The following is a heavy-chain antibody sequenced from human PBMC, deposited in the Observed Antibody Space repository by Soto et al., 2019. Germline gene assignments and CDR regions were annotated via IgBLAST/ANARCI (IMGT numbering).Heavy chain of an antibody. CDR2: IYYSGST. CDR1: SGSISSSSYY. J-gene: IGHJ6*02. Sequence: SETLSLTCTVSSGSISSSSYYWGWIRQPPGKGLEWIGSIYYSGSTYYNPSLKSRVTISVDTSKNQFSLKLSSVTAADTAVYYCARPGGYKRGYGMDVWGQGTTVTVSS. D-gene: IGHD5-12*01. CDR3: ARPGGYKRGYGMDV. V-gene: IGHV4-39*01.